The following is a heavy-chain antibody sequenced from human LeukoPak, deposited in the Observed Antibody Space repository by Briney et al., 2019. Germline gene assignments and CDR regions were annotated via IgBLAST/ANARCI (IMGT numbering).Heavy chain of an antibody. V-gene: IGHV4-59*08. CDR1: GGSISSYY. CDR3: ARHPLIYYGMDV. D-gene: IGHD3/OR15-3a*01. CDR2: IYYSGST. Sequence: SETLSLTCTVSGGSISSYYWSWIRQPPGKGLEWIGYIYYSGSTNYNPSLKSRVTISVDTSKNQLSLRLSSVTAADTAVYFCARHPLIYYGMDVWGQGTLVTVSS. J-gene: IGHJ6*02.